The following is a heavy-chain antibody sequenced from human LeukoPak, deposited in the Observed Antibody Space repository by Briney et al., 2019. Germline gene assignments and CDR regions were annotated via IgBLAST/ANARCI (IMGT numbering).Heavy chain of an antibody. CDR2: IYTSGST. Sequence: PSETLSLTCTVSGGSISSYYWSWIRQPAGKGLEWIGRIYTSGSTNYNPSLKSRVTMSVDTSKNQFSLKLSSVTAADTAVYHCARERLGYSPSTRDWFDPWGQGTLVTVSS. V-gene: IGHV4-4*07. J-gene: IGHJ5*02. CDR1: GGSISSYY. CDR3: ARERLGYSPSTRDWFDP. D-gene: IGHD5-12*01.